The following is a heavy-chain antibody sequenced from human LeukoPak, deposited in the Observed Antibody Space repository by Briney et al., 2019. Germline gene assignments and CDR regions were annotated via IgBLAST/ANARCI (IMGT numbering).Heavy chain of an antibody. Sequence: ASVKVSCKASGYTFTSYYMHWVRQAPGQGLEWMGIINPSGGSTSYAQKFQGRVTMTRDTSTSTVYTELSSLRSEDTAVYYCARDMRLIAVAGPGSYYYYGMDVWGQGTTVTVSS. CDR3: ARDMRLIAVAGPGSYYYYGMDV. D-gene: IGHD6-19*01. V-gene: IGHV1-46*01. CDR1: GYTFTSYY. J-gene: IGHJ6*02. CDR2: INPSGGST.